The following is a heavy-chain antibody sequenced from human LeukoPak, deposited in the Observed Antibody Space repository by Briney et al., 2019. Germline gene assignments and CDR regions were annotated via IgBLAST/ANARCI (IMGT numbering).Heavy chain of an antibody. J-gene: IGHJ5*02. Sequence: GGSLRLSCAASGFTFDDYAMHWVRQAPGKGLEWVSGISWNSGSIGYANSVKGRFTISRDNAKNSLYLQMNSLRAEDTAVYYCARDLYYYDSSGPGTEFDPWGQGTLVTVSS. V-gene: IGHV3-9*01. D-gene: IGHD3-22*01. CDR3: ARDLYYYDSSGPGTEFDP. CDR2: ISWNSGSI. CDR1: GFTFDDYA.